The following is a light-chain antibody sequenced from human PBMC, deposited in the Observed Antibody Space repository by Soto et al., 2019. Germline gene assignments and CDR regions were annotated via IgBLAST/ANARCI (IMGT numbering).Light chain of an antibody. CDR1: SSDVGGYNS. Sequence: SALTQPPSASGSPGQSVTISCTGTSSDVGGYNSVSWYQHHPGKAPKLMIYEVSKRPSGVPDCFSGSKSANTASLTVSGLQAEDEADYYCSSYAGSNNYVFGTGTKLTVL. J-gene: IGLJ1*01. V-gene: IGLV2-8*01. CDR3: SSYAGSNNYV. CDR2: EVS.